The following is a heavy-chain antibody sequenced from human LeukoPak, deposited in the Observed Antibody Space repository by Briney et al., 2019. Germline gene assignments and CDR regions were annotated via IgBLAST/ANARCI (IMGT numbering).Heavy chain of an antibody. J-gene: IGHJ4*02. CDR2: GNSDSGGT. Sequence: ASVKVSCKASGYRFSDSYMHWVRQAPGQGVEWMGWGNSDSGGTHYAQYFEGRVTMTRDTSIITAYMELSRLKIDDTALYYCARGYCSGGSCYHFDSWGQGTLVTVSS. CDR3: ARGYCSGGSCYHFDS. CDR1: GYRFSDSY. D-gene: IGHD2-15*01. V-gene: IGHV1-2*02.